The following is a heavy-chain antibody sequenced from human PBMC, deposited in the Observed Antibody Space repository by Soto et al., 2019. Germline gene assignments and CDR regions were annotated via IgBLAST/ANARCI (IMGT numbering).Heavy chain of an antibody. CDR3: AKDAGVAVAGTPSSMDV. D-gene: IGHD6-19*01. CDR2: ISGSGGST. J-gene: IGHJ6*02. V-gene: IGHV3-23*01. Sequence: GGSLRLSCAASGFTFSSYAMSWVRQAPGKGLEWVSAISGSGGSTYYADSVKGRFTISRDNSKNTLYLQMNSLRAEDTAVYYCAKDAGVAVAGTPSSMDVWGQGTTVTVSS. CDR1: GFTFSSYA.